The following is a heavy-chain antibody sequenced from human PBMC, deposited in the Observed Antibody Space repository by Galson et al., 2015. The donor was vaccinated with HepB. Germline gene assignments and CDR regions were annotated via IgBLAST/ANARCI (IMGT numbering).Heavy chain of an antibody. V-gene: IGHV3-48*04. CDR2: ISGSSTAI. D-gene: IGHD1-26*01. CDR1: GFSFSSYS. CDR3: ASRGSYFGDAFDI. Sequence: SLRLSCAASGFSFSSYSMNWVRQAPGKGLEWVSYISGSSTAIYYAASVKGRFTISRDNAKNSLYLQMNSLRAEDTAVYYCASRGSYFGDAFDIWGQGTMVTVSS. J-gene: IGHJ3*02.